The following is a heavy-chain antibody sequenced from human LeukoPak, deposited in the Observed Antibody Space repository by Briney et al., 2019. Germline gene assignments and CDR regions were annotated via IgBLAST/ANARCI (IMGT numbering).Heavy chain of an antibody. Sequence: PGGSLRLSCAASGFTFSSYSMDWVRQAPGKGLEWVSSISSSSSYIYYADSVKGRFTISRDNAKNSLYLQMNSLRAEDTAVYYCARVLRLVRGVIDCWGQGTLVTVSS. CDR3: ARVLRLVRGVIDC. CDR1: GFTFSSYS. J-gene: IGHJ4*02. V-gene: IGHV3-21*01. D-gene: IGHD3-10*01. CDR2: ISSSSSYI.